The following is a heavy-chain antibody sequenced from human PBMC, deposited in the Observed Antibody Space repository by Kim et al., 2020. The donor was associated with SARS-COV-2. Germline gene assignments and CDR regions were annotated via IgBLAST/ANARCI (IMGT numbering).Heavy chain of an antibody. Sequence: ADSVKGRFTISRDNSQNTLYLQMNSLRAEDTAVYYCARASTVPTGPFDYWGQGTLVTVSS. J-gene: IGHJ4*02. D-gene: IGHD4-17*01. CDR3: ARASTVPTGPFDY. V-gene: IGHV3-30*01.